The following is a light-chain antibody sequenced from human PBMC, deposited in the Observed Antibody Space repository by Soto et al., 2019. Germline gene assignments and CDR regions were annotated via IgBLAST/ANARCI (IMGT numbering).Light chain of an antibody. Sequence: SYELTQPPSESVSPGQTANITCSGDKLEDKYVCWYQQKPGQSPVVVIYQDNKRPSGIPERFSGSNSGNTATLTIGGTQATDEADYYCQAWDSSTAHVVFGGGTKLTVL. CDR3: QAWDSSTAHVV. CDR2: QDN. CDR1: KLEDKY. J-gene: IGLJ2*01. V-gene: IGLV3-1*01.